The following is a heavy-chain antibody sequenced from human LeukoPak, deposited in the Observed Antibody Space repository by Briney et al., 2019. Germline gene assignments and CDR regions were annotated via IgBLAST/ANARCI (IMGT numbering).Heavy chain of an antibody. CDR3: VRGGQELDN. CDR2: IGSSSSYT. CDR1: DFTFDFYW. V-gene: IGHV3-11*06. D-gene: IGHD1-26*01. Sequence: PGGSLRLSCVASDFTFDFYWMTWVRQAPGKGLEWVSYIGSSSSYTNYADSVKGRFTISRDNAKNSLYLQMSSLRDDDTAVYYCVRGGQELDNWGQGTLVTVSS. J-gene: IGHJ4*02.